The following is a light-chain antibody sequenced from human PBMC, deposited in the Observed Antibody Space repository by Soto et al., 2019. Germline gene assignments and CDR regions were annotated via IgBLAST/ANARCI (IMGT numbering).Light chain of an antibody. V-gene: IGLV2-14*01. Sequence: QSVLTQPASVSGSPGQSITISCTGTSSDVGAYKYVSWYQQYPGKAPKLMIYEVSNRPSGVSNRFSGSKSGDTASLTISGLQAVDEADYYCSSFTSSSTWVFGGGTKLTVL. CDR1: SSDVGAYKY. CDR3: SSFTSSSTWV. J-gene: IGLJ3*02. CDR2: EVS.